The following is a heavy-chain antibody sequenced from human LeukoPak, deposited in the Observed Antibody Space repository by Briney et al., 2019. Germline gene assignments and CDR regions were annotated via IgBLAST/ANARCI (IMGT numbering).Heavy chain of an antibody. Sequence: GGSLRLSCAASGFTFSSYSMNWVRQAPGKGLEWVSYISSSSSTIYYADSVKGRFTISRDNAKNSLYLQMNSLRAEDTAVYYCARDTGTMIVGTDAFDIWGQGTMVTVSS. V-gene: IGHV3-48*01. J-gene: IGHJ3*02. D-gene: IGHD3-22*01. CDR2: ISSSSSTI. CDR3: ARDTGTMIVGTDAFDI. CDR1: GFTFSSYS.